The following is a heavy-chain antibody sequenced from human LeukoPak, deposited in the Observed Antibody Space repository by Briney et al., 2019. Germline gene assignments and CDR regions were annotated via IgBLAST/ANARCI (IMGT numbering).Heavy chain of an antibody. Sequence: GGSLRLSCAPSGFTFSSYAMSWVRQAPGKGLEWVSAISGSGGSTYYADSVKGRFTISRDNSKNTLYLQMNSLRAEDTAVYYCAKEVSGSSWQYYYYYYGMDVWGQGTTVTVSS. CDR2: ISGSGGST. J-gene: IGHJ6*02. V-gene: IGHV3-23*01. D-gene: IGHD6-13*01. CDR1: GFTFSSYA. CDR3: AKEVSGSSWQYYYYYYGMDV.